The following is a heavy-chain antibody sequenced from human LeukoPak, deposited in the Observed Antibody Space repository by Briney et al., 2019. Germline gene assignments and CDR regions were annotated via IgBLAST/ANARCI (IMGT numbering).Heavy chain of an antibody. D-gene: IGHD3-22*01. CDR3: ARRGYSMIVGGTKSPRYYFDY. J-gene: IGHJ4*02. V-gene: IGHV4-39*07. Sequence: PSETLSLTCTVSGDSIYNSDYYWGWIRRPPGKGLEWIGSIFYGGITYYNPSLKSRVTISVDTSKNQFSLKLSSVTAADTAVYYCARRGYSMIVGGTKSPRYYFDYWGQGTLVTVSS. CDR1: GDSIYNSDYY. CDR2: IFYGGIT.